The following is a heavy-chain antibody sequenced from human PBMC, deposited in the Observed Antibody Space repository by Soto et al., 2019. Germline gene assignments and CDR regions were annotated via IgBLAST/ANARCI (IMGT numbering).Heavy chain of an antibody. CDR3: ARATGYCSGGNCYYYGLDV. D-gene: IGHD2-15*01. V-gene: IGHV1-8*01. CDR2: MNPNSGNT. J-gene: IGHJ6*02. CDR1: GYTFTFFD. Sequence: QLQLVQSGAEVKRPGASVKVSCKASGYTFTFFDINWVRQAPGQGPEWMGWMNPNSGNTGYAPNFQGRVTMTRNTSINTAYMELSSLRSEDTAVYYCARATGYCSGGNCYYYGLDVWGQGTTVTVSS.